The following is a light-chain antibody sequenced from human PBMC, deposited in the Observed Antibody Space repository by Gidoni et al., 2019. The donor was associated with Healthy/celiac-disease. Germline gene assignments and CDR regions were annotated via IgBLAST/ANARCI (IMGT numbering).Light chain of an antibody. CDR2: GAS. Sequence: EIVLTQSPGTLSLPPGESATLSCRASQSVSSSYLAWYQQKPGQAPRLLISGASSRATGIPDRFSGSGSGTDFTLTISRLEPEDFAVYYCQQYGLTFGGGTKVEIK. CDR1: QSVSSSY. CDR3: QQYGLT. V-gene: IGKV3-20*01. J-gene: IGKJ4*01.